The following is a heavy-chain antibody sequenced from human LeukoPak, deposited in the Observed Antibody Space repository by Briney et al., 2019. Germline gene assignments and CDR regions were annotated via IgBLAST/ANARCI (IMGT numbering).Heavy chain of an antibody. CDR1: GFTFSSYA. D-gene: IGHD3-22*01. Sequence: GGSLRLPCAASGFTFSSYAMSWVRQAPEKGLEWVSSISGGGGSTYYADSVKGRFSISRDNSKNTLYLQMNSLRAEDTAVYYCAKDWDSSGYFDYWGQGTLVTVSS. J-gene: IGHJ4*02. V-gene: IGHV3-23*01. CDR2: ISGGGGST. CDR3: AKDWDSSGYFDY.